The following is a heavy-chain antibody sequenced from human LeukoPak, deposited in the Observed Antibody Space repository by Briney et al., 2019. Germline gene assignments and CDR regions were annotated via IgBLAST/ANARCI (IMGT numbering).Heavy chain of an antibody. V-gene: IGHV4-39*07. CDR2: IYYSGST. D-gene: IGHD3-9*01. CDR3: ARQNILTGYYWD. J-gene: IGHJ4*02. CDR1: GGSISSSSYY. Sequence: SETLSLTCTDSGGSISSSSYYWGWIRQPPGKGLEWIGSIYYSGSTYYNPSLKSRVTISVDTSKNQFSLKLSSVTAADTAVYYCARQNILTGYYWDWGQGTLVTVSS.